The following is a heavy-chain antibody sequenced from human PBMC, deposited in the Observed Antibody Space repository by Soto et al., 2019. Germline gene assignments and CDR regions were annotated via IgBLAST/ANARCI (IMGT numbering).Heavy chain of an antibody. J-gene: IGHJ6*02. CDR3: ARGTQQLVVGGMDV. CDR2: INHSGST. CDR1: GGSFSGYY. D-gene: IGHD6-6*01. Sequence: ETLSLTCAVYGGSFSGYYWSWIRQPPGKGLEWIGEINHSGSTNYNPSLKSRVTISVDTSKNQFSLKLSSVTAADTAVYYCARGTQQLVVGGMDVWSQGTTVTVSS. V-gene: IGHV4-34*01.